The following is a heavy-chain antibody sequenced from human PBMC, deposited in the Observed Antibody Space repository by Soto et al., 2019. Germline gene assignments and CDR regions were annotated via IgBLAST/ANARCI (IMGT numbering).Heavy chain of an antibody. CDR3: ARRLDGGRDYYGMDV. D-gene: IGHD2-15*01. J-gene: IGHJ6*02. CDR2: IYPGDSDT. Sequence: GESLKISCKGSGYSFTSYWIGWVRQMPGKGLEWMGIIYPGDSDTRYSPSFQGQVTISADKSISTAYLQWRSLKASDTAMYYCARRLDGGRDYYGMDVWGQGTTVTVSS. V-gene: IGHV5-51*01. CDR1: GYSFTSYW.